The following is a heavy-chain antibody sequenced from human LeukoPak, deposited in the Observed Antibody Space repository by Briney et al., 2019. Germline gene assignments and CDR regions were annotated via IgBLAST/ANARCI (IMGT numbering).Heavy chain of an antibody. Sequence: PGGSLRLSCAASGFTLSSYEMNWVRLALGKGLEWISYISRTGNSIYYADSVKGRFTISGDSAKNSLYLQMNSMRAEDTAVYYCARGPYSSNWYVDYWGQGTLVTVAS. D-gene: IGHD6-13*01. J-gene: IGHJ4*02. CDR3: ARGPYSSNWYVDY. CDR1: GFTLSSYE. V-gene: IGHV3-48*03. CDR2: ISRTGNSI.